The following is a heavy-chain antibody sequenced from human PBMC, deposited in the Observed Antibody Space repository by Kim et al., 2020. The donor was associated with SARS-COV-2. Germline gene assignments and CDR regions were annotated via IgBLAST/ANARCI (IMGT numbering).Heavy chain of an antibody. D-gene: IGHD2-8*01. CDR3: ARLIGPTTNFDY. CDR1: GYTFIKSG. V-gene: IGHV1-3*04. J-gene: IGHJ4*02. CDR2: INIGNGDA. Sequence: ASVKVSCKTSGYTFIKSGMHWVRQAPGQRFEWMGWINIGNGDATYSQKFQGRVTISTDTSASTGYMELSSLRSEDTAVYYCARLIGPTTNFDYWCQGTLVTVST.